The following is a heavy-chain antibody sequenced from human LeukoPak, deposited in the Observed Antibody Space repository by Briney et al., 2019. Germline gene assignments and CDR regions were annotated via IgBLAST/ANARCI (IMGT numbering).Heavy chain of an antibody. V-gene: IGHV3-48*03. CDR1: GFTFSNYD. Sequence: GGSLRLSCAASGFTFSNYDMNWVRQAPGKGLEWVSDISSSGSTIYYADSVKGRFTISRDNAKNSLYLQMNSLRAEDTAVYYCARDRAKGIIGTYMDVWGKGTTVTVSS. CDR2: ISSSGSTI. J-gene: IGHJ6*03. D-gene: IGHD1-1*01. CDR3: ARDRAKGIIGTYMDV.